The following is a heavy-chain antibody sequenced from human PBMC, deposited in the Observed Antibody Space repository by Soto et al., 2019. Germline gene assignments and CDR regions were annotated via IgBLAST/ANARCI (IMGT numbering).Heavy chain of an antibody. Sequence: QVQLVESGGGVVQPGGSLRLSCADSEFTFRNYAMHWVRQAPGKGLAWVAVISFDGFSKFYADSVKGRFTISRDNSKNSLYIQVNSLRAEDSAVYYCARGGRGLRGAFDIWGQGTMVTVSS. D-gene: IGHD4-17*01. CDR1: EFTFRNYA. J-gene: IGHJ3*02. CDR2: ISFDGFSK. V-gene: IGHV3-30*14. CDR3: ARGGRGLRGAFDI.